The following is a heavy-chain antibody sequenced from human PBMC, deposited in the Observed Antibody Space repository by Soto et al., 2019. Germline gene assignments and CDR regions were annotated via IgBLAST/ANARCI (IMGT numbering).Heavy chain of an antibody. Sequence: PSETLSLTCAVYGGSFSCYYWSWIRQPPGKGLEWIGEINHSGSTNYNPSLKSRVTISVDTSKNQFSLKASDTATYYCVRRYSSSSLPDYWGQGTLVTVSS. CDR2: INHSGST. D-gene: IGHD6-6*01. CDR3: SSSLPDY. V-gene: IGHV4-34*01. CDR1: GGSFSCYY. J-gene: IGHJ4*02.